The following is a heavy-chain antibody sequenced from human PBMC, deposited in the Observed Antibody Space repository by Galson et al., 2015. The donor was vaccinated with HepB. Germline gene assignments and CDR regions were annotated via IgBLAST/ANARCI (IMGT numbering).Heavy chain of an antibody. D-gene: IGHD6-19*01. CDR3: ARDPYSSAWSYFDY. Sequence: SLRLSCAASGFTFSSYAMHWVRQAPGKGLEWVAVISYGGNDKYYADSVKGRFTISRDNSKNTLYLQMNSLRAEDTAVYYCARDPYSSAWSYFDYWGQGTLVTVSS. CDR1: GFTFSSYA. V-gene: IGHV3-30*04. J-gene: IGHJ4*02. CDR2: ISYGGNDK.